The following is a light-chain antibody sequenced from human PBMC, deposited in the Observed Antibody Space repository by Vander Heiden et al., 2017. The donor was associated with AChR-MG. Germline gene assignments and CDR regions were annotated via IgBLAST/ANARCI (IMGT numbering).Light chain of an antibody. CDR3: QHYGSSSYT. J-gene: IGKJ2*01. CDR1: QSVTSIY. V-gene: IGKV3-20*01. CDR2: NTS. Sequence: IVLTQSPRTLPLSPGERATLSCRASQSVTSIYFAWYQQKPGQPPRLLIYNTSSRATGIPDRFSGSGSGTDFTLTISRLEPEDFAVYYCQHYGSSSYTFGQGTQLEI.